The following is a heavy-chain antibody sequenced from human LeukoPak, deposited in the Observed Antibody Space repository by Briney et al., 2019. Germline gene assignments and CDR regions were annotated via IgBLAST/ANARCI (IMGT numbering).Heavy chain of an antibody. CDR1: GGSISSGDYY. CDR3: ARVRATGFFDI. D-gene: IGHD1-26*01. J-gene: IGHJ3*02. Sequence: SQTLSLTCTVPGGSISSGDYYSSWIRQPPGKGLEWIGYIYYSGSTNYNPSLKSRVTISVDTSKNQFSLQLSSVTAADTAVYFFARVRATGFFDIWRQGTMVTVSS. CDR2: IYYSGST. V-gene: IGHV4-30-4*01.